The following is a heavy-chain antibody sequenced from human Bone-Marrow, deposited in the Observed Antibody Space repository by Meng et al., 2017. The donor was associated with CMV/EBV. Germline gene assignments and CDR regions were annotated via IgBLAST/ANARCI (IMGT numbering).Heavy chain of an antibody. V-gene: IGHV1-46*01. CDR3: ARDGQSSSSYIVNDY. CDR2: INPSGGGP. Sequence: ASVKVSCKASGYTFTSYLIHWVRQAPGQGLEWVGIINPSGGGPTSSPKFQGRLTMTKDTSVSTVYMELRDLTSEDTAVYYCARDGQSSSSYIVNDYWGQGTLVTVSS. D-gene: IGHD6-6*01. CDR1: GYTFTSYL. J-gene: IGHJ4*02.